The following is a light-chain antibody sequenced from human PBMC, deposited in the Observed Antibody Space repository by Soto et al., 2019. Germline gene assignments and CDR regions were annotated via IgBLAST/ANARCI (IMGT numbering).Light chain of an antibody. CDR2: AAS. CDR3: QQYNDSPLT. V-gene: IGKV3-20*01. Sequence: EIVLTQSPGTLSLSPGERATLSCRASQTLSTNSLAWYQQRPGQTPRLHIYAASTRDTDIPDRFNGSGSGTDFALTISRLEPEDFALYYCQQYNDSPLTFGPGTKVDVK. CDR1: QTLSTNS. J-gene: IGKJ3*01.